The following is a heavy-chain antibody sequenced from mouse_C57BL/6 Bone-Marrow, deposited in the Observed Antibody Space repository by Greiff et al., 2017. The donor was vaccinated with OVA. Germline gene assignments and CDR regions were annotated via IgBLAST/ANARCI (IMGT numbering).Heavy chain of an antibody. D-gene: IGHD1-1*01. Sequence: EVNLVESGGGLVKPGGSLKLSCAASGFTFSDYGMHWVRQAPEKGLEWVAYISSGSSTIYYADTVKGRFTFSTDNAKNTLFLQRTSLRSEDTAMYYCARTFTTVVPYAMDYWGQGTSGTVSS. J-gene: IGHJ4*01. CDR1: GFTFSDYG. CDR3: ARTFTTVVPYAMDY. V-gene: IGHV5-17*01. CDR2: ISSGSSTI.